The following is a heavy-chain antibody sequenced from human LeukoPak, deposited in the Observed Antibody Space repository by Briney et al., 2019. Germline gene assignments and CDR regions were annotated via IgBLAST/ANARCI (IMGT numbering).Heavy chain of an antibody. Sequence: SVKVSCKASGGTFSSYAISWVRQAPGQGLEWMGRIIPILGIANYAQKFQGRVTITADKSTSTAYMELSSLRSADTAVYYCAREVRVDYYDSSGYYPPFYYWGQGTLVTGSS. D-gene: IGHD3-22*01. CDR3: AREVRVDYYDSSGYYPPFYY. J-gene: IGHJ4*02. CDR2: IIPILGIA. V-gene: IGHV1-69*04. CDR1: GGTFSSYA.